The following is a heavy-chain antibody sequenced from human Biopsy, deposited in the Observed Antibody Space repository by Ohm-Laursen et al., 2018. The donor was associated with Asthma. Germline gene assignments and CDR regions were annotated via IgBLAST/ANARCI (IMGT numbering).Heavy chain of an antibody. Sequence: SLRLSCAASGFTFSSYSMNWVRQAPGKGLEWVSYISSSSSTIYYADSVKGRFTISGDNAKNSLYLQMNSLRDEDTAVYYCARDAGYCGGDCYSLLEYYYYYYGMDVWGQGTTVTVSS. D-gene: IGHD2-21*02. V-gene: IGHV3-48*02. CDR2: ISSSSSTI. CDR1: GFTFSSYS. J-gene: IGHJ6*02. CDR3: ARDAGYCGGDCYSLLEYYYYYYGMDV.